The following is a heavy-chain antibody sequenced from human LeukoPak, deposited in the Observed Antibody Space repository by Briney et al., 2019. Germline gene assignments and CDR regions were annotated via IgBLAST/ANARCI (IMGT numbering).Heavy chain of an antibody. Sequence: ASVKVSCKASGYTFTSYDINWVRQATGQGLEWMGIINPSGGSTSYAQKFQGRVTMTRDTSTSTVYMELSSLRSEDTAVYYCARGHPSYDSSRHDYWGQGTLVTVSS. V-gene: IGHV1-46*01. CDR1: GYTFTSYD. D-gene: IGHD3-22*01. CDR3: ARGHPSYDSSRHDY. J-gene: IGHJ4*02. CDR2: INPSGGST.